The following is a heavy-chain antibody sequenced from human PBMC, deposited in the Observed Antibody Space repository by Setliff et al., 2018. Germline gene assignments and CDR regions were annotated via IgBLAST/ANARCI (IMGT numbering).Heavy chain of an antibody. CDR3: ARDRGSGSYFLRYFDY. V-gene: IGHV4-31*03. J-gene: IGHJ4*02. CDR1: GGSISSSSYY. Sequence: SETLSLTCTVSGGSISSSSYYWGWIRQHPEKGLEWLGYIFHSGSTHYNSSLKSRITISIDTSKNHFSLELNSVTAADSAVYYCARDRGSGSYFLRYFDYWGQGTLVTVSS. D-gene: IGHD1-26*01. CDR2: IFHSGST.